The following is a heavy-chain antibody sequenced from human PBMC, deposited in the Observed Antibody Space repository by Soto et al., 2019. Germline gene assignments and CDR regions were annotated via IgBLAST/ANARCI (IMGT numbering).Heavy chain of an antibody. D-gene: IGHD3-10*01. CDR1: GGSITNYY. Sequence: QVQLQESGPGMVKPSETLSLTCTVSGGSITNYYCSWFRQPPGKGLEWIGYINYDGYSAYNLSLRRRGPRSRDPYNTQFPRLIESVSATDTAVYYCARPGFGPLHGLGDLWGPGSTVIVSS. CDR2: INYDGYS. V-gene: IGHV4-59*08. J-gene: IGHJ6*02. CDR3: ARPGFGPLHGLGDL.